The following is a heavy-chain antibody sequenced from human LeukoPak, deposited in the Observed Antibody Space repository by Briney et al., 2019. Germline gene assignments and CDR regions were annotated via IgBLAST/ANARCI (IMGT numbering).Heavy chain of an antibody. Sequence: QPGGSLRLSCAASGFTFSSYGMHWVRQAPGKGLEWVAVIWYDGSNKYYADSVKGRFTISRDNSKNTLYLQMNSLRAEDTAVYYCARDHHDILTGHPAQFDYWGQGTLVTVSS. CDR1: GFTFSSYG. V-gene: IGHV3-33*01. CDR2: IWYDGSNK. J-gene: IGHJ4*02. CDR3: ARDHHDILTGHPAQFDY. D-gene: IGHD3-9*01.